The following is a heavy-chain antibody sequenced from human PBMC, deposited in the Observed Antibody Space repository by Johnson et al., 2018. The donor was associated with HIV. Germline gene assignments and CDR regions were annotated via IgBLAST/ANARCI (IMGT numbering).Heavy chain of an antibody. CDR1: GFTFSDYY. CDR2: ISSSGSTI. V-gene: IGHV3-11*01. Sequence: QVQLVESGGGLVKPGGSLRLSCAASGFTFSDYYMSWIRQAPGQGLEWVSYISSSGSTIYYADSVKGRFTISRDNAKNSLYLQMNSLRAEDTALYYCARGVLLWFRELSSLNDAFDIWGQGTMVTVSS. CDR3: ARGVLLWFRELSSLNDAFDI. J-gene: IGHJ3*02. D-gene: IGHD3-10*01.